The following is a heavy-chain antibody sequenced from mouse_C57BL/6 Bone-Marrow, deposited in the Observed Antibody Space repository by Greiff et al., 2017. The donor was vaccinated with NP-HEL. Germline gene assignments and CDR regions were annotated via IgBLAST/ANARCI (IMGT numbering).Heavy chain of an antibody. CDR2: IYPGDGDT. CDR1: GYAFSSSW. CDR3: ARPGWAMDY. D-gene: IGHD3-3*01. V-gene: IGHV1-82*01. J-gene: IGHJ4*01. Sequence: QVQLQQSGPELVKPGASVKISCKASGYAFSSSWMNWVKQRPGKGLEWIGRIYPGDGDTNYNGKFKGKATLTADKSSSTAYMQLSSLTSEDSAVYFCARPGWAMDYWGQGTSVTVSS.